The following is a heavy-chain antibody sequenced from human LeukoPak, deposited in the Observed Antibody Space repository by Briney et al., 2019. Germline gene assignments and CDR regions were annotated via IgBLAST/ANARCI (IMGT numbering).Heavy chain of an antibody. V-gene: IGHV3-15*01. J-gene: IGHJ4*02. CDR2: IKSKTDGGAT. CDR3: ARIRTVTTSQRFFDY. D-gene: IGHD4-17*01. CDR1: GFTFKNYF. Sequence: GGSLRLSCVASGFTFKNYFMSWVRQTPGKGLEWVGRIKSKTDGGATDYAAPVKGRFTISRDDSKNTLYLQMNSLKTEDTAVYYCARIRTVTTSQRFFDYWGQGTLVTVSS.